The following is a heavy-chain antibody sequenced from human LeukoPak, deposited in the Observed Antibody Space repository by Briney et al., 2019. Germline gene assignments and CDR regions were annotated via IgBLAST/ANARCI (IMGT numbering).Heavy chain of an antibody. V-gene: IGHV4-39*01. CDR1: GFTFSSYW. J-gene: IGHJ6*02. CDR2: IYYSGST. CDR3: ARHGVVVLKHGMDV. Sequence: PGGSLRLSCAASGFTFSSYWMHWVRQAPGKGLEWIGSIYYSGSTYYNPSLKSRVTISVDTSKNQFSLKLSSVTAADTAVYYCARHGVVVLKHGMDVWGQGTTVTVSS. D-gene: IGHD3-22*01.